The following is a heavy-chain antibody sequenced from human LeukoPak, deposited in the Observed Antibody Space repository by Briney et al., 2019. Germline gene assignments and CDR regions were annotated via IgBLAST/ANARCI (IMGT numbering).Heavy chain of an antibody. D-gene: IGHD3-9*01. V-gene: IGHV4-39*07. CDR1: GGSISSSSYY. CDR3: ARVDDILTGYYRGVFDY. J-gene: IGHJ4*02. Sequence: SETLSLTCTVSGGSISSSSYYWGWIRQPPGKGLEWIGSIYYSGSTYYNPSLKSRVTISVDTSKNQFSLKLSSVTAADTAVYYCARVDDILTGYYRGVFDYWGQGTLVTVSS. CDR2: IYYSGST.